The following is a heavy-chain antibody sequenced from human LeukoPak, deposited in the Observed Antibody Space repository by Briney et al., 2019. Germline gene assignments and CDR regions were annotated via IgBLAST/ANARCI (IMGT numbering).Heavy chain of an antibody. CDR1: GGSFSGYY. Sequence: SETLSLTCAVYGGSFSGYYWSWIRQPPGKGLEWIGEINHSGSTNYNPSLKSRVTISVDTSKNQFSLKLSSVTAADTAVYYCARAVGDSYDSSGYFDYWGQGTLVTVSS. V-gene: IGHV4-34*01. CDR3: ARAVGDSYDSSGYFDY. J-gene: IGHJ4*02. D-gene: IGHD3-22*01. CDR2: INHSGST.